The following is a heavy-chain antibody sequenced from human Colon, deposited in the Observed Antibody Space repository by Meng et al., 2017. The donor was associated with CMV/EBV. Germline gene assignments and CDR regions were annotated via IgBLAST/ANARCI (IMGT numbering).Heavy chain of an antibody. Sequence: GGPLRLSCAASGFNLNTYSMNWLRQAPGRGLEWVASISISSSYIYYADSVKGRFTISRDNAKNSSSLHMNSLRAEDTAIYYCARGGSRSYFFDNWGQGTLVTVSS. V-gene: IGHV3-21*01. CDR1: GFNLNTYS. D-gene: IGHD3-10*01. CDR2: ISISSSYI. CDR3: ARGGSRSYFFDN. J-gene: IGHJ4*02.